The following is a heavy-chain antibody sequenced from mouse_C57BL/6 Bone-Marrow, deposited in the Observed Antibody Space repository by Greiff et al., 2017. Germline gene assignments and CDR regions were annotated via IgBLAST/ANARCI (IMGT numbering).Heavy chain of an antibody. Sequence: EVQRVASGGGLVQSGRSLRLSCATSGFTFSDFYMEWVRQAPGKGLEWIAASRNKANDYTTEYSASVKGRFIVSRDTSQSILYLQMNALRAEDTAIYYCAREIYYDYDWYFDVWGTGTTVTVSS. J-gene: IGHJ1*03. V-gene: IGHV7-1*01. CDR3: AREIYYDYDWYFDV. D-gene: IGHD2-4*01. CDR2: SRNKANDYTT. CDR1: GFTFSDFY.